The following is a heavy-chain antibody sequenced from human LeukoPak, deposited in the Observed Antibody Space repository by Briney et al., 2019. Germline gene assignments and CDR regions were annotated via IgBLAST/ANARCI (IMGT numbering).Heavy chain of an antibody. V-gene: IGHV1-69*13. CDR2: IIPIFGTA. J-gene: IGHJ6*04. Sequence: SVKVSCKASGGTFSSYAISWVRQVPGQGLEWMGGIIPIFGTANYAQKFQGRVTITADESTSTAYMELSSLRSEDTAVYYCARADMVRGVHPYYYYGMDVWGKGTTVTVSS. CDR3: ARADMVRGVHPYYYYGMDV. CDR1: GGTFSSYA. D-gene: IGHD3-10*01.